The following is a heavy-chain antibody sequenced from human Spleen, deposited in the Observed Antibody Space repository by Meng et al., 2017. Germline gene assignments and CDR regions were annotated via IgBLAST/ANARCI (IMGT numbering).Heavy chain of an antibody. D-gene: IGHD3-10*01. J-gene: IGHJ4*02. CDR3: ARFGSGSYGFN. V-gene: IGHV4-61*02. Sequence: SETLSLTCTVSGGSISSGNYYWSWLRQPAGKGLEWIGRIFTSGSTNYSPSLSSRVTISVDTSKNLFSLKLTSVTAADTAVYYCARFGSGSYGFNWGQGTLVTVSS. CDR1: GGSISSGNYY. CDR2: IFTSGST.